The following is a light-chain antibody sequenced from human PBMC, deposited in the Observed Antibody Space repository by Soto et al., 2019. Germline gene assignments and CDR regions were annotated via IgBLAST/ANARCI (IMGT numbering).Light chain of an antibody. CDR2: GVS. CDR3: SSHTISSALQV. CDR1: ISDFVVYNY. V-gene: IGLV2-14*01. J-gene: IGLJ1*01. Sequence: SVLTQAASVSGAPGQSSTITCTGTISDFVVYNYVSWYQQHPGKAPKLMIYGVSNRPSGVSNRFSGSKSGNTASLTISGLQADDEADYYCSSHTISSALQVFGTGTKVTVL.